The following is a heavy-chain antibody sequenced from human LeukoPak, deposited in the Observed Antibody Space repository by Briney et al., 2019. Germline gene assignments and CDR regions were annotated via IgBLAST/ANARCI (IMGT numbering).Heavy chain of an antibody. D-gene: IGHD6-13*01. J-gene: IGHJ4*02. CDR2: INHSGST. V-gene: IGHV4-34*01. CDR1: GGSFSGYY. CDR3: ARGPEIAAAGLDY. Sequence: SSETLSLTCAVYGGSFSGYYWSWIRQPPGKGLERIGEINHSGSTNYNPSLKSRVTISVDTSKNQFSLKLSSVTAADTAVYYCARGPEIAAAGLDYWGQGTLVTVSS.